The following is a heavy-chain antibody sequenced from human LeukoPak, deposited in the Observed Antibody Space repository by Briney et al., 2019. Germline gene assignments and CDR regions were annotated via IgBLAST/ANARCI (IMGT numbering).Heavy chain of an antibody. CDR3: ARLEEQQLVGPIYYYFDY. D-gene: IGHD6-13*01. CDR2: INPSGGST. CDR1: GYTFTSYY. V-gene: IGHV1-46*01. J-gene: IGHJ4*02. Sequence: ASVKVSCKASGYTFTSYYMHWVRQAPGQGLEWMGIINPSGGSTSYAQKFQGRVTMTRDTSTSTVYMELSSLRSEDTAVYYCARLEEQQLVGPIYYYFDYWGQGTLVTVSS.